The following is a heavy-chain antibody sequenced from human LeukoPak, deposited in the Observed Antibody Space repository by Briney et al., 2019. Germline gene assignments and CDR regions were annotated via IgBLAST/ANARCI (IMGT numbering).Heavy chain of an antibody. Sequence: ASVKVSCKASGCTFTSYYMHWVRQAPGQGLEWMGIINPSGGSTSYAQKFQGRVTMTRDTSTSTVYMELSSLRSEDTAVYYCARDPTVSGIAAAGNDYWGQGTLVTVSS. V-gene: IGHV1-46*01. CDR1: GCTFTSYY. J-gene: IGHJ4*02. CDR3: ARDPTVSGIAAAGNDY. D-gene: IGHD6-13*01. CDR2: INPSGGST.